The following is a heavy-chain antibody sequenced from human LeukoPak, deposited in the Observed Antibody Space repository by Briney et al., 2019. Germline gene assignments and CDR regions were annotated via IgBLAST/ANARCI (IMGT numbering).Heavy chain of an antibody. Sequence: ASVKVSCKASGGTFSSYAISWVRQAPGQGLEWMGGIIPIFGTANYAQKFQGRVTITTDESTSTAYMELSSLRSEDTAVYYCAVTYYYGSGRRGMGFYFDYWGQGTLVTVSS. J-gene: IGHJ4*02. D-gene: IGHD3-10*01. CDR3: AVTYYYGSGRRGMGFYFDY. CDR1: GGTFSSYA. CDR2: IIPIFGTA. V-gene: IGHV1-69*05.